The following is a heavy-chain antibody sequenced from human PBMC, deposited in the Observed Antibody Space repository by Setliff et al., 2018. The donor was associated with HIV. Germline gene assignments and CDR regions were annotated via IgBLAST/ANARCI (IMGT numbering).Heavy chain of an antibody. V-gene: IGHV4-59*12. CDR3: ARGSHGTSWTDY. CDR2: IFYSGST. J-gene: IGHJ4*02. Sequence: PSETLSLTCTVSGGSISTYYWSWIRQPPGKGLEWIGYIFYSGSTNYNPSLKSRVTMSVDTSTSRLSLKVHSVTAADTAMYYCARGSHGTSWTDYWGQGTLVTVSS. D-gene: IGHD6-13*01. CDR1: GGSISTYY.